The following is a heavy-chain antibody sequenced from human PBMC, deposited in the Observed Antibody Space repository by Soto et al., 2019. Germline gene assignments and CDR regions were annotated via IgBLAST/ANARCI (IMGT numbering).Heavy chain of an antibody. J-gene: IGHJ4*02. Sequence: ASVNVSCKASGYTFTNYDINCVRHATGQGLEWMWGMNPNGGNTGYAQKLQRRVTMTRNTSISTASMELSSLSSEETDVYYRASGPMSCTSSSCPYFFDYWAQGTLVTVSS. CDR2: MNPNGGNT. CDR3: ASGPMSCTSSSCPYFFDY. CDR1: GYTFTNYD. V-gene: IGHV1-8*01. D-gene: IGHD2-2*01.